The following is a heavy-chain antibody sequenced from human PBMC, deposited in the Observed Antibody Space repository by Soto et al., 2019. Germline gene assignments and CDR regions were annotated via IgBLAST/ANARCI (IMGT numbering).Heavy chain of an antibody. D-gene: IGHD6-13*01. CDR3: ARDRGYSIDY. V-gene: IGHV1-18*01. CDR2: ISAYNGNT. CDR1: GYTFTSYG. J-gene: IGHJ4*02. Sequence: QVQLVQSGAEVKKPGASVKVSCKASGYTFTSYGMSWVRQATGQGHEWMGWISAYNGNTNSAQKHQARVTMTPDTSTRTAYMALRCLSSDDTAVYYCARDRGYSIDYWGQGTLVTVSS.